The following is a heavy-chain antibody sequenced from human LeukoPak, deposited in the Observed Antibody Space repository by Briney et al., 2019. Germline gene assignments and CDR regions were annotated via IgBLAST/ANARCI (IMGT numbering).Heavy chain of an antibody. D-gene: IGHD3-10*01. J-gene: IGHJ3*02. CDR1: GYSISSGYY. CDR3: ASVYGSGRGSAFDI. CDR2: IYYSGST. Sequence: PSETLSLTCTVSGYSISSGYYWGWIRQPPGKGLEWIGSIYYSGSTYYNPSLKSRVTISVDTSKNQFSLKLSSVTAADTAVYYCASVYGSGRGSAFDIWGQGTMVTVSS. V-gene: IGHV4-38-2*02.